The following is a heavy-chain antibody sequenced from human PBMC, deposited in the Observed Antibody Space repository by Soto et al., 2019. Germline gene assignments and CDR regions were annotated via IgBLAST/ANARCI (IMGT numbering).Heavy chain of an antibody. CDR1: VGTFSSYA. CDR3: ARRRIGATTFDY. CDR2: IIPIFGTA. J-gene: IGHJ4*02. Sequence: QVQLVQSGAEVKKPGSSVKVSCKASVGTFSSYAISWVRQAPGQGLEWMGGIIPIFGTANYARKFQGRVIITADKSTSTAYMELSSLRSEDTAVYYCARRRIGATTFDYWGQGTLVTVSS. V-gene: IGHV1-69*06. D-gene: IGHD3-10*01.